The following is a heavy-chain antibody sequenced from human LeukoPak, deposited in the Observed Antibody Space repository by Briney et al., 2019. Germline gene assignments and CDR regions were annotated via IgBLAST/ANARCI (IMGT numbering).Heavy chain of an antibody. CDR2: ISSNNDYI. J-gene: IGHJ4*02. CDR3: ARVAVAAAGTDY. V-gene: IGHV3-21*01. Sequence: GGSLRLSCAVSGFTFSSYSMNWVRQAPGKGLEWVSSISSNNDYIYYADSVKGRFTISRDNAKNSLFLQMNSLRAEDTAVYYCARVAVAAAGTDYWGQGTLVTVSS. D-gene: IGHD6-13*01. CDR1: GFTFSSYS.